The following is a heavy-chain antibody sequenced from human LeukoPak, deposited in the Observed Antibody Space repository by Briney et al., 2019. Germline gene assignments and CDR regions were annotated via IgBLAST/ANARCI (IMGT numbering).Heavy chain of an antibody. Sequence: PSETLSLTCTVSGGSISNGDYYWSWIRQPPGKGLEWIGYIYYSGSTNYNPSLKSRVTISVDTSKNQFSLKLSSVTAAGTAVYYXXRGGYCSGGSCYDDGPWYFDLWGRGTLVTVSS. J-gene: IGHJ2*01. CDR1: GGSISNGDYY. CDR3: XRGGYCSGGSCYDDGPWYFDL. CDR2: IYYSGST. D-gene: IGHD2-15*01. V-gene: IGHV4-61*08.